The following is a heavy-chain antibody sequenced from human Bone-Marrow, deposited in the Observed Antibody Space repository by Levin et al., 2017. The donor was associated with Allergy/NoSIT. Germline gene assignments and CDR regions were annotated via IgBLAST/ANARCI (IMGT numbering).Heavy chain of an antibody. CDR3: AKDSVPMSYDSSGYYSYYYYYGMDV. Sequence: LSLTCAASGFTFSSYGMHWVRQAPGKGLEWVAVISYDGSNKYYADSVKGRFTISRDNSKNTLYLQMNSLRAEDTAVYYCAKDSVPMSYDSSGYYSYYYYYGMDVWGQGTTVTVSS. V-gene: IGHV3-30*18. CDR1: GFTFSSYG. D-gene: IGHD3-22*01. J-gene: IGHJ6*02. CDR2: ISYDGSNK.